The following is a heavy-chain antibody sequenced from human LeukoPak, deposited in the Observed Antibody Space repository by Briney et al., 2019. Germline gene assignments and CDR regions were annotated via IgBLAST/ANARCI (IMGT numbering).Heavy chain of an antibody. J-gene: IGHJ4*02. Sequence: GASVKVSCKASGYTFTGYYMHWVRQAPGQGLEWMGWINPNSGGTNYAQKFQGRVTMTRDTSTSTVYMELSSLRSEDTAVYYCATSQRENYYGSGSLFDYWGQGTLVTVSS. V-gene: IGHV1-2*02. D-gene: IGHD3-10*01. CDR2: INPNSGGT. CDR3: ATSQRENYYGSGSLFDY. CDR1: GYTFTGYY.